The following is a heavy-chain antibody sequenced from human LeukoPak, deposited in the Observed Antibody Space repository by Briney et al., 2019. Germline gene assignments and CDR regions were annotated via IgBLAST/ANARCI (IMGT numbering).Heavy chain of an antibody. CDR3: ARDVNGPSSPWPYYFDY. D-gene: IGHD2-8*01. CDR1: GFTFSKYW. Sequence: GGSLRLSCAASGFTFSKYWMHWVRQAPGKGLVWVSRINSDGSRTTYADSVKGRFTVSRDNAKNTLCLQMNSLRAEDTAVYYCARDVNGPSSPWPYYFDYWDQGTLVTVSS. J-gene: IGHJ4*02. CDR2: INSDGSRT. V-gene: IGHV3-74*01.